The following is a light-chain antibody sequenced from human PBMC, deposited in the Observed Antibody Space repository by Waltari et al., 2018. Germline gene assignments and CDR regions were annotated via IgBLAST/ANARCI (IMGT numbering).Light chain of an antibody. V-gene: IGKV3-20*01. CDR1: QSVTSSS. J-gene: IGKJ4*01. Sequence: WRASQSVTSSSLAGYQEKLGQAPRLLIYGTSTRATGIPDRFSGSGSGTDFTLTISRLGPEDFAVYYCQQYDGEVVTFGGGTKVEI. CDR3: QQYDGEVVT. CDR2: GTS.